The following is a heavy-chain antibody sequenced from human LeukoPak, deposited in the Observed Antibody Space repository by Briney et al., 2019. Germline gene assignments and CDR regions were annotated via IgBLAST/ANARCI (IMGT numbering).Heavy chain of an antibody. CDR2: IASSSDTI. V-gene: IGHV3-48*04. CDR3: ARDIVVVPPDTIYPTYYYSGMDV. D-gene: IGHD2-2*01. Sequence: YPGGSLRLSCAASGFIFSSYSMNWVRQAPGKGLEWLSYIASSSDTIYADSVKGRFTISRDNAKNSLYLQMNSLRAEDTAVYYCARDIVVVPPDTIYPTYYYSGMDVWGLGTTVTVSS. CDR1: GFIFSSYS. J-gene: IGHJ6*02.